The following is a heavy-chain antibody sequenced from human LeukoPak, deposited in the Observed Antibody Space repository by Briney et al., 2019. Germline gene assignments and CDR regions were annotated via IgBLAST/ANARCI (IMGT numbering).Heavy chain of an antibody. CDR1: GFTFSSYS. V-gene: IGHV3-21*01. Sequence: PGGSLRLSCAASGFTFSSYSMNWVRQAPGKGLEWVSSISSSSSYIYYADSVKGRFTISRDNAKNSLYLQMNSLRAEDTAVYYCARDKGGYCSGGSCLLDAFDIWGQGTMVTVSS. CDR3: ARDKGGYCSGGSCLLDAFDI. J-gene: IGHJ3*02. D-gene: IGHD2-15*01. CDR2: ISSSSSYI.